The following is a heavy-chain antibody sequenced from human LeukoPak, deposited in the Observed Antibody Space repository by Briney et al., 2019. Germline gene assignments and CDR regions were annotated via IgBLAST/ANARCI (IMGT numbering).Heavy chain of an antibody. CDR3: ARVLSDYGPIDYYYYMDV. CDR1: GIPSYS. D-gene: IGHD4-17*01. CDR2: ISSSSNYI. V-gene: IGHV3-21*01. Sequence: GSLRLSCAASGIPSYSMHWVRQAPGKGREWVCSISSSSNYIYCADSVKGRFTISRDNAKNSLFLQVSSLRAEDTAVYYCARVLSDYGPIDYYYYMDVWGKGTTVTISS. J-gene: IGHJ6*03.